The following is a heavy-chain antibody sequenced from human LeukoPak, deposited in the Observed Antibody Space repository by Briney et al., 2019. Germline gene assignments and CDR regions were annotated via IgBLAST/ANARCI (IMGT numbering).Heavy chain of an antibody. CDR3: ARDRAYTGSYYAFDI. J-gene: IGHJ3*02. CDR2: TYYRSKWNY. V-gene: IGHV6-1*01. Sequence: SQTLSLTCAISGYSLSTNNVGWNWIRQSPSRGLEWLGSTYYRSKWNYHYAVSVKSRITINPDTSKNPLSLQLNSVTPEDTALYYCARDRAYTGSYYAFDIWGEGTMVTVPS. D-gene: IGHD1-26*01. CDR1: GYSLSTNNVG.